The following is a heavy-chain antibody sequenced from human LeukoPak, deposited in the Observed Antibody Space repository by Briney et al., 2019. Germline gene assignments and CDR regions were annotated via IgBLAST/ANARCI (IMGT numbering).Heavy chain of an antibody. V-gene: IGHV3-21*01. CDR3: ARDPTRGYYDSSGYYRPYSYYYGMDV. D-gene: IGHD3-22*01. CDR1: GFTFSSYA. Sequence: GGSLRLSCAASGFTFSSYAMSWVRQAPGKGLEWVSSISSSSSHIYYADSVKGRFTISRDNAKNSLYLQMNSLRAEDTAVYYCARDPTRGYYDSSGYYRPYSYYYGMDVWGQGTTVTVSS. CDR2: ISSSSSHI. J-gene: IGHJ6*02.